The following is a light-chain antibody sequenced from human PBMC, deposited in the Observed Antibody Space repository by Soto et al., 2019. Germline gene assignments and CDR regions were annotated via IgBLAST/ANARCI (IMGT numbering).Light chain of an antibody. J-gene: IGLJ7*01. CDR3: AAWDDSLSGYAV. Sequence: QSVLTQPPSASGTRGQRVSISCSGSSSNIGSNCVYWYQQLPGTAPKLLIYRNNQQPSGVPDRFSGSKSGPSASLAISGLRSEDEADYYCAAWDDSLSGYAVFGGGTQLTVL. V-gene: IGLV1-47*01. CDR2: RNN. CDR1: SSNIGSNC.